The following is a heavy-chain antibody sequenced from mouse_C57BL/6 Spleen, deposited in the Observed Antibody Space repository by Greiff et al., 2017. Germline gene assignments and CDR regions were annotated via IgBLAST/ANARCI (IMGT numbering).Heavy chain of an antibody. CDR2: IRLKSDNYAT. D-gene: IGHD1-1*01. J-gene: IGHJ4*01. CDR3: TGRFRAIYYYGSGAMDY. Sequence: EVQRVESGGGLVQPGGSMKLSCVASGFTFSNYWMNWVRQSPEKGLEWGAQIRLKSDNYATHYAESVKGRFTISRDDSKSSVYLQMNNLRAEDTGIYYCTGRFRAIYYYGSGAMDYWGQGTSVTVSS. V-gene: IGHV6-3*01. CDR1: GFTFSNYW.